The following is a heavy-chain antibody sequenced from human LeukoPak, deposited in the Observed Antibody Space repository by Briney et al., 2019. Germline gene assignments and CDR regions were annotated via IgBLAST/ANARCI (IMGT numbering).Heavy chain of an antibody. CDR1: RFTISNTW. Sequence: AGSLSLPCAASRFTISNTWMSWVRQAPGKGLEWVATVKPDGSEQDYVDSVKGRFTISKNNPNNSLYLQMNTLRAEDTAVYYCARANRGAFDIWGQGTMVTVSS. J-gene: IGHJ3*02. D-gene: IGHD2/OR15-2a*01. V-gene: IGHV3-7*04. CDR2: VKPDGSEQ. CDR3: ARANRGAFDI.